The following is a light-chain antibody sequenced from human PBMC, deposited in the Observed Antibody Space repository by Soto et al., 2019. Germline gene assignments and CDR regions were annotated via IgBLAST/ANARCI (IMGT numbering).Light chain of an antibody. J-gene: IGLJ1*01. V-gene: IGLV1-47*01. CDR3: AAWHDGLRGSDV. CDR2: RDN. CDR1: SSNIGSNY. Sequence: QSVLTQPPSASGAPGQRASVACSGNSSNIGSNYVYLYQQLPGTAPKLLIYRDNHRLSGVPDRLAGSKSGTSASLVISGLRSEDEADYYCAAWHDGLRGSDVCGPGTTLTLL.